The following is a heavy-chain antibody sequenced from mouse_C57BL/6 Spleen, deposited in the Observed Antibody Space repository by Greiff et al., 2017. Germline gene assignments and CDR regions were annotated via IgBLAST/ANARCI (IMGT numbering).Heavy chain of an antibody. CDR1: FSTFTLSF. CDR2: IHPSDSDT. J-gene: IGHJ3*01. CDR3: AIGATVVAPWFAY. Sequence: QVALQQHGAEPVPPVASVPLCLPSSFSTFTLSFIHFFKHIPFQCLELIGRIHPSDSDTNYNQKFKGKATLTVDKSSSTAYMQLSSLTSEDSAVYYCAIGATVVAPWFAYWGQGTLVTVSA. V-gene: IGHV1-74*01. D-gene: IGHD1-1*01.